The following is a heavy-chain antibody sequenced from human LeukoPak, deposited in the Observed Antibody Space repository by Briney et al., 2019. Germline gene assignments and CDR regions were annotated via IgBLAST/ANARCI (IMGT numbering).Heavy chain of an antibody. J-gene: IGHJ5*02. CDR1: GGSISSYY. Sequence: PSETLSLTCTVSGGSISSYYWSWIRQSPVKGLEWIGFIYYRGSTNYNPSLKSRVTISVDTSKNQFSLKLSSVTAADTAVYYCARARRWNATVEGWWFDPWGQGTLVTVSS. V-gene: IGHV4-59*01. CDR3: ARARRWNATVEGWWFDP. CDR2: IYYRGST. D-gene: IGHD1-1*01.